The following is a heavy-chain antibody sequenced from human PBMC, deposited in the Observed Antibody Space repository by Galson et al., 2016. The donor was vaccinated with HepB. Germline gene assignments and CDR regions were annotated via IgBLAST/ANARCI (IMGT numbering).Heavy chain of an antibody. CDR3: ARLRFSSSWYKDY. V-gene: IGHV3-48*04. CDR2: ISSSSSTI. Sequence: SLRLSCAASGFTFSNHWMTWVRQAPGKGLEWVSYISSSSSTIYYADSVKGRFTISRDNAKNSLFLQLNSLRAEDTAVYYCARLRFSSSWYKDYWGQGTLVTVSS. J-gene: IGHJ4*02. D-gene: IGHD6-13*01. CDR1: GFTFSNHW.